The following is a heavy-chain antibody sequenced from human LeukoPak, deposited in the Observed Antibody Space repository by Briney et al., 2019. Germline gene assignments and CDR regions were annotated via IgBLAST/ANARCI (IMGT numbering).Heavy chain of an antibody. J-gene: IGHJ4*02. Sequence: SETLSLTCTVSGGSISSYYWSWIRQPAGKGLEWIGRIYTSGSTNYNPSLKSRVTMSVDTSKNQFSLKLSSVTAADTAVYYCARDGDSMAAAGLDYWGQGTLVTVSS. CDR3: ARDGDSMAAAGLDY. D-gene: IGHD6-13*01. V-gene: IGHV4-4*07. CDR2: IYTSGST. CDR1: GGSISSYY.